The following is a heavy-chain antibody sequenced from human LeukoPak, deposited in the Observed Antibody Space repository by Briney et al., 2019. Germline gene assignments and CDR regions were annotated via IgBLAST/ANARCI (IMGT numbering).Heavy chain of an antibody. J-gene: IGHJ4*02. V-gene: IGHV3-30*04. CDR3: ARAPTYDSSGYYLDY. CDR1: GFTFSSYA. D-gene: IGHD3-22*01. CDR2: ISYDGSNK. Sequence: GRSLRLSCAASGFTFSSYAMHWVRQAPGKGLEWVAVISYDGSNKYYADSVKGRFTISRDNSKNTLYLQMNSLRAEDTAVYYCARAPTYDSSGYYLDYWGQGTLVTVSS.